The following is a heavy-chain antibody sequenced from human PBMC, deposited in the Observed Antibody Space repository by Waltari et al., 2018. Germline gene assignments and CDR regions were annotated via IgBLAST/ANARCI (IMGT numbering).Heavy chain of an antibody. D-gene: IGHD5-12*01. CDR2: SRSKAYGGTT. CDR1: GFTFGDYA. V-gene: IGHV3-49*04. J-gene: IGHJ4*02. CDR3: TRDSGYGTFDY. Sequence: EVQLVESGGGLVQPGRSLRLSCTASGFTFGDYAMSWVRQAPGKGLEWGGFSRSKAYGGTTEYAASVKGRFTISRDDSKSSAYLQMNSLKTEDTAVYYCTRDSGYGTFDYWGQGTLVTVSS.